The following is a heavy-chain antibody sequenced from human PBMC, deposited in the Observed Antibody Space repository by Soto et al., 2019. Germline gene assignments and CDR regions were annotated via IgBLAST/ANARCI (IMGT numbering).Heavy chain of an antibody. CDR1: GFTLSSHS. D-gene: IGHD3-10*01. Sequence: GGSLRLSCAASGFTLSSHSMNWVRQAPGKGLEWVSYISSSADTIYYADSVKGRFTISRDNAKNSLYLQMHSLRVEDTAVYYCARDIWFGSGYGMDVWGQGTTVTVSS. J-gene: IGHJ6*02. V-gene: IGHV3-48*01. CDR3: ARDIWFGSGYGMDV. CDR2: ISSSADTI.